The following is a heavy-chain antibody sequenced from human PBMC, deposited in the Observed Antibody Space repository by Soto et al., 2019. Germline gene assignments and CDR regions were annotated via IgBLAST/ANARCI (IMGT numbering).Heavy chain of an antibody. V-gene: IGHV4-61*01. D-gene: IGHD5-12*01. CDR2: IYYSGST. Sequence: QVQLQESGPGLVKPSETLSLTCTVSGGSVSSGSYYWSWIRQPPGKGLEWIGYIYYSGSTNYNPSLKSRVTISVDTSKNQFSLKLSSVTAADTAVYYCAIIRGVEMATRRLVHYFDYWGQGTLVTVSS. CDR1: GGSVSSGSYY. CDR3: AIIRGVEMATRRLVHYFDY. J-gene: IGHJ4*02.